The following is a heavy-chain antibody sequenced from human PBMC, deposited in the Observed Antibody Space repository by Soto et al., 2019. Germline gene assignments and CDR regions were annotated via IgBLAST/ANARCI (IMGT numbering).Heavy chain of an antibody. J-gene: IGHJ6*02. CDR2: INAGNGNT. CDR3: ASANWNGGYDYYYGMDV. CDR1: GYTFTRYA. Sequence: ASVKVSCKASGYTFTRYAMHWGRQAPGKRLEWMGWINAGNGNTKYSQKFQGRVTITRDTSASTAYMELSSLRSEDTAVYYCASANWNGGYDYYYGMDVWGQGTTVTVSS. V-gene: IGHV1-3*01. D-gene: IGHD1-1*01.